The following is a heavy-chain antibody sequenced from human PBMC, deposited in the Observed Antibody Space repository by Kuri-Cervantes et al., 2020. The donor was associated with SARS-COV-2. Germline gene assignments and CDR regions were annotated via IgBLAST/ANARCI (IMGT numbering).Heavy chain of an antibody. V-gene: IGHV1-46*01. CDR2: INPSGGST. CDR1: GYTFTSYY. CDR3: ARVDPTIYDAFDI. J-gene: IGHJ3*02. Sequence: ASVKVSCKASGYTFTSYYMHWVRQAPGQGLEWMGIINPSGGSTSYAQKFQGRVTMTRDTSTSTAYMELSRLRSDDTAVYYCARVDPTIYDAFDIWGQGTMVTVSS.